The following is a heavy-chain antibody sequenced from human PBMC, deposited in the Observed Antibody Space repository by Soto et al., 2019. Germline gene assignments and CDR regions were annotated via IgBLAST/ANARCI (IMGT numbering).Heavy chain of an antibody. J-gene: IGHJ4*01. Sequence: PSETLSLTCTVSGGSISSGNYCWSWIRQPPGKGLEWIGFIHYSGSSYYNPSLKSRVTISVDTSRNQFSLKLDSVTAADTAAYYCARDLDTATYFDYWGHGTLVTVSS. CDR3: ARDLDTATYFDY. CDR1: GGSISSGNYC. D-gene: IGHD5-18*01. CDR2: IHYSGSS. V-gene: IGHV4-30-4*01.